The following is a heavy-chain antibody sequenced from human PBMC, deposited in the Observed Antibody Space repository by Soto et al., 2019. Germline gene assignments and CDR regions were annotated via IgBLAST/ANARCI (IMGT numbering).Heavy chain of an antibody. CDR3: ATNAGYSSRDNWFDP. V-gene: IGHV4-34*01. D-gene: IGHD6-13*01. J-gene: IGHJ5*02. CDR1: GGSFSGYY. Sequence: QVQLQQWGAGLLKPSETLSLTCAVYGGSFSGYYWTWIRQPPGKGLEWIGEINHSGSTNYNPSLKSRVTTSVDTSKNQFSLKLSSVTAADTAVYYCATNAGYSSRDNWFDPWGQGTLVTVSS. CDR2: INHSGST.